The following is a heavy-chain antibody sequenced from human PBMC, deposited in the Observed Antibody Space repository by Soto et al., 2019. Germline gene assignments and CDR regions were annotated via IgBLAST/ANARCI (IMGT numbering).Heavy chain of an antibody. Sequence: QVQLVESGGGVVQPGTSLRLSCVGSGFTFRSFVIHWVRQAPGKGLEWVALTSYDGSNKYYDDSVKGRFTISRDNSRNTVDLQIDSLGREGKALYYWARRGTTGGLDVWGQGTLVSVSS. J-gene: IGHJ4*02. CDR2: TSYDGSNK. D-gene: IGHD3-16*01. CDR1: GFTFRSFV. V-gene: IGHV3-30*05. CDR3: ARRGTTGGLDV.